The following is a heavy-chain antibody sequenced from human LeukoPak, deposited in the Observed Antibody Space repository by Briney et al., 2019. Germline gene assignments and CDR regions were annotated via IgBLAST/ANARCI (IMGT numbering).Heavy chain of an antibody. V-gene: IGHV4-31*03. D-gene: IGHD6-19*01. J-gene: IGHJ2*01. CDR3: ARVEVYSSGWYGHPHWYFDL. CDR2: IYYTGST. CDR1: GGSMSSGGYF. Sequence: PSETLSLTCTVSGGSMSSGGYFWSWIRQHPGKGLEWIGYIYYTGSTYYNPSLKSRVTISIDTSKNQFSLKLSSVTAADTAVYYCARVEVYSSGWYGHPHWYFDLWGRGTLVTVSS.